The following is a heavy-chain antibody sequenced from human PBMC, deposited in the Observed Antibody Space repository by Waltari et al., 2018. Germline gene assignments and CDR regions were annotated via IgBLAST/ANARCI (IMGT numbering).Heavy chain of an antibody. D-gene: IGHD6-6*01. CDR1: GGSFSGYY. Sequence: QVQLQQWGAGLLKPSETLSLTCAVYGGSFSGYYWSWIRQPPGKGLEWIGEINHSGSTNYNPSLKSRVTISGDTSKNQFSLKLSSVTAADTAVYYCASLRKQLVYYYYGMDVWGQGTTVTVSS. J-gene: IGHJ6*02. CDR3: ASLRKQLVYYYYGMDV. CDR2: INHSGST. V-gene: IGHV4-34*01.